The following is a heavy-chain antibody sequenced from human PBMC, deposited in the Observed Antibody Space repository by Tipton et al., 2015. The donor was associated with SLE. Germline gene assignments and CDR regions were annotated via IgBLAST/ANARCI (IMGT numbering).Heavy chain of an antibody. D-gene: IGHD6-13*01. CDR2: INHSGGT. J-gene: IGHJ2*01. CDR1: GGSFSGYY. V-gene: IGHV4-34*01. CDR3: AREGIAAAGGFDL. Sequence: TLSLTCAVYGGSFSGYYWSWIRQPPGKGLEWIGEINHSGGTNYNPSLKSRVTISVDTSKNQFSLKLSSVTAADTAVYYCAREGIAAAGGFDLWGRGTLVTVSS.